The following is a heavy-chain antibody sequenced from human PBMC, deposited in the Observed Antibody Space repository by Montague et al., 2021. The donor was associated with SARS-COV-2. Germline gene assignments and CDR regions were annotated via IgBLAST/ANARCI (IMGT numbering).Heavy chain of an antibody. CDR3: ARGDGVVVAAPYI. V-gene: IGHV4-31*03. J-gene: IGHJ3*02. D-gene: IGHD2-15*01. CDR1: GGSISNGGYY. CDR2: MYDSGGT. Sequence: TLSLTCTVSGGSISNGGYYCSWIRQHPGKGLEWIGYMYDSGGTYYNPSLTSRVTMSLDTSKNQFSLKLSSVTAADTAVYYCARGDGVVVAAPYIWGQGTMVTVSS.